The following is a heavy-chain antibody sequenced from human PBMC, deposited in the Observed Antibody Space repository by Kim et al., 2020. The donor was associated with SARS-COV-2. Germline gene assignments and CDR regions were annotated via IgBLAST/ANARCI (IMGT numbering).Heavy chain of an antibody. Sequence: SETLSLTCAVSGGSISSSNWWSWVRQPPGKGLEWIGEIYHSGSTNYNPSLKSRVTISVDKSKNQFSLKLSSVTAADTAVYYCASEGTYYYDSSGYYHFDYWGQGTLVTVSS. D-gene: IGHD3-22*01. V-gene: IGHV4-4*02. CDR1: GGSISSSNW. CDR2: IYHSGST. J-gene: IGHJ4*02. CDR3: ASEGTYYYDSSGYYHFDY.